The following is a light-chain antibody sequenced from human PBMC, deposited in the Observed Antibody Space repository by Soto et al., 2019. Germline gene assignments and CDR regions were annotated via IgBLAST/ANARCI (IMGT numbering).Light chain of an antibody. V-gene: IGKV1-5*03. J-gene: IGKJ1*01. CDR3: QQYNSFPT. CDR2: KAS. Sequence: DIQMTQSPSTLSASVGDRVTITCRASQSISSWLAWYQQKPGKAPKLLIYKASSLESGVPSRFSGSGSGTEFTRTISSLQPDDFATYCRQQYNSFPTFGQGTKVEIK. CDR1: QSISSW.